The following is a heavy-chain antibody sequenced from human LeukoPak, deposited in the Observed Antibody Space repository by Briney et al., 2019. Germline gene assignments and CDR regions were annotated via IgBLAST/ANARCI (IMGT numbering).Heavy chain of an antibody. V-gene: IGHV3-33*01. CDR1: GFTFSSYV. CDR3: ARTGGRDGYGFDY. CDR2: VRYDGSNK. Sequence: GGSLRLSCAASGFTFSSYVMHWVRQAPGKGLEWVAAVRYDGSNKYYADSVKGRLTISRDNSKNTLYLQMNSLRAEDTAVYYCARTGGRDGYGFDYWGQGTLVTVSP. J-gene: IGHJ4*02. D-gene: IGHD5-24*01.